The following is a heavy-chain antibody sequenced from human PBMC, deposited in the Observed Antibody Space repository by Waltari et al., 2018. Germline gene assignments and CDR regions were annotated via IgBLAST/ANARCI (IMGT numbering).Heavy chain of an antibody. Sequence: QVQLVQSGGGVVQPGTSLRLSCVASGFKFGAYSVHWVRQAPGKGSEWVEAITWKVREEDEADSGKGRFTISRDNSKKTLDLQMNNLRVEDTAMYYCAKAEWGSSIYFDSWGQGTLVTVSA. CDR1: GFKFGAYS. J-gene: IGHJ4*02. CDR2: ITWKVREE. V-gene: IGHV3-30*18. CDR3: AKAEWGSSIYFDS. D-gene: IGHD3-16*01.